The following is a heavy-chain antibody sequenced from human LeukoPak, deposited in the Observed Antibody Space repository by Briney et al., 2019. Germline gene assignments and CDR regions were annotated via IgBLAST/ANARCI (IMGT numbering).Heavy chain of an antibody. D-gene: IGHD3-22*01. Sequence: SETLSLTCSVSGGSIDSGIYSWSWIRQPPGKGLEWIGYIFHTGSTSYNPSLKSRVTISVDRSKNQFSLKLSSVTAADTAMYYCARDGDYYDSGGYGNIWGQGTLVTVSS. CDR2: IFHTGST. J-gene: IGHJ4*02. V-gene: IGHV4-30-2*01. CDR1: GGSIDSGIYS. CDR3: ARDGDYYDSGGYGNI.